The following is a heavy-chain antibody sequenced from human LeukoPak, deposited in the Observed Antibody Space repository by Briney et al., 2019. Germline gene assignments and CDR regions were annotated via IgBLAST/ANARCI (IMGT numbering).Heavy chain of an antibody. D-gene: IGHD2-21*02. CDR1: GFTFSSYE. CDR3: ARDQGRFKYCGGDCYAAFAI. V-gene: IGHV3-48*03. Sequence: PGGSLRLSWAASGFTFSSYEMNWVRQAPGKGLEWVSYISSSGSTIYYADSVKGRFTISRDNAKNSLYLQMNSLRAEDTAVYYCARDQGRFKYCGGDCYAAFAIWGEGTMVTVSS. J-gene: IGHJ3*02. CDR2: ISSSGSTI.